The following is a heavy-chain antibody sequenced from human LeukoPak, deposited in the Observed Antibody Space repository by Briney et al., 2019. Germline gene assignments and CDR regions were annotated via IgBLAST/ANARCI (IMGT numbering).Heavy chain of an antibody. CDR3: AKGETAVTTAVMYYYYMDV. D-gene: IGHD4-11*01. CDR2: ISGSGGST. Sequence: PGGSLRLSCAASGFTFSSYAMSWVRQAPGKGLEWVSAISGSGGSTYYADSVKGRFTISRDNSKNTLYLQMNSLRAEDTAVYYCAKGETAVTTAVMYYYYMDVWGKRTTVTVSS. J-gene: IGHJ6*03. CDR1: GFTFSSYA. V-gene: IGHV3-23*01.